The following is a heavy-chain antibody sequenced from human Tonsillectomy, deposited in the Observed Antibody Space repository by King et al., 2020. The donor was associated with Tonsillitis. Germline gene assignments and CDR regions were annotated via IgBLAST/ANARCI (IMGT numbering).Heavy chain of an antibody. D-gene: IGHD3-3*01. CDR3: ARGAEAARWSDYYRVLDY. J-gene: IGHJ4*02. Sequence: VQLVESGGTLVQPGGSLRLSCAASGFTFSNYAMTWVRQAPGKGREWVSAISGDGGGTTYAGSVRGRFTISRDNSKNTLFLQMNSLRTEDSAVYYCARGAEAARWSDYYRVLDYWGQGTLVTVSS. CDR2: ISGDGGGT. CDR1: GFTFSNYA. V-gene: IGHV3-23*04.